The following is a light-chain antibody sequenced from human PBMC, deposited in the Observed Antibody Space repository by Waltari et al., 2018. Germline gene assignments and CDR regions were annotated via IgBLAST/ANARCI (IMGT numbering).Light chain of an antibody. Sequence: DIQMTQSPSSLSASVGDRVTITCRASQTISRYLNWYQQKPGKAPNLLIYAASSLQSGVPSRVRGSGSGRDFTLIITSLQPEDFATYYCQESYSFTRTFGQGTKVEIK. CDR3: QESYSFTRT. CDR1: QTISRY. J-gene: IGKJ1*01. CDR2: AAS. V-gene: IGKV1-39*01.